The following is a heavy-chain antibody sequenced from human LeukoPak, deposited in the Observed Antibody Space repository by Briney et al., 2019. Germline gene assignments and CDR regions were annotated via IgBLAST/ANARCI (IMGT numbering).Heavy chain of an antibody. J-gene: IGHJ6*03. CDR1: GGSFSGYY. CDR3: ARRRRLHCSSTSCYGEPYYYYYMDV. D-gene: IGHD2-2*01. CDR2: INHSGST. V-gene: IGHV4-34*01. Sequence: PSETLSLTCAVYGGSFSGYYWSWIRQPPGKGLEWIGEINHSGSTNYNPSLKSRVTISVDTSKNQFSLKLSSVTAADTAVYYCARRRRLHCSSTSCYGEPYYYYYMDVWGKGTTVTVSS.